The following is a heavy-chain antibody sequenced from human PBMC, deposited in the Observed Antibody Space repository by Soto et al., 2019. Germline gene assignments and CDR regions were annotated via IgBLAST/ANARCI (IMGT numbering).Heavy chain of an antibody. V-gene: IGHV3-9*01. Sequence: GGSLRLSCAASGFTFDDYAMHWVRQAPGKGLEWVSSINGNSGSIGYVDSAKGRFTISRDNAKNLLYLQMNSLRVEDTAVYYCARDFQNYWGQGTLVTVSS. CDR1: GFTFDDYA. CDR2: INGNSGSI. J-gene: IGHJ4*02. CDR3: ARDFQNY.